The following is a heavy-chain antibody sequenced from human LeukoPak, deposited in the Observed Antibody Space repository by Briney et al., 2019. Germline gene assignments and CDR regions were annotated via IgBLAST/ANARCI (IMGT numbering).Heavy chain of an antibody. V-gene: IGHV3-23*01. CDR1: GFTFSSHA. CDR2: ISGSGGGT. J-gene: IGHJ6*03. Sequence: GGSLRLSCAASGFTFSSHAMSWVRQTPGKGLEWVSSISGSGGGTYYADSVKGRFTISRDNSKNTLDLQMNSLRAEDTAVYYCANGYGSGIYYYYFYMDVWGKGTTVTVSS. D-gene: IGHD3-10*01. CDR3: ANGYGSGIYYYYFYMDV.